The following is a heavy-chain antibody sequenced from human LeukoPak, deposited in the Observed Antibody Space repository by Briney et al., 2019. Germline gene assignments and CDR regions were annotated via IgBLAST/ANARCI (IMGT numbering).Heavy chain of an antibody. D-gene: IGHD3-22*01. Sequence: GGSLRLSCVASGLTVSSNYMSWVRQAPGKGLEWVSVIYSGGTTYYADSVKGRFTISRDNPKNTLYLQMNSLRAEDTAVYYCARDHRYYYDSGGYYIWYFDLWGRGTLVTVSS. CDR3: ARDHRYYYDSGGYYIWYFDL. CDR2: IYSGGTT. J-gene: IGHJ2*01. CDR1: GLTVSSNY. V-gene: IGHV3-66*01.